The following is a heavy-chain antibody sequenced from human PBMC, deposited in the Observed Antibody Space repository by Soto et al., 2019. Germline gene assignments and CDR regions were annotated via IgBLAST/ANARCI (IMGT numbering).Heavy chain of an antibody. J-gene: IGHJ4*02. CDR1: GGSISSGGYY. D-gene: IGHD3-9*01. CDR3: ARAPSGDILTGYHNPFDY. V-gene: IGHV4-31*03. Sequence: SETLSLTCTVSGGSISSGGYYWSWIRQHPGKGLEWIGYIYYSGSTYYNPSLKSRVTISVDTSKNQFSLKLSSVTAADTAVYYCARAPSGDILTGYHNPFDYWGQGTLVTV. CDR2: IYYSGST.